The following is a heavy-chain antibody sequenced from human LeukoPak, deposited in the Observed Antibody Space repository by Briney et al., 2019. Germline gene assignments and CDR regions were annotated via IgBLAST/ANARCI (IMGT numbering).Heavy chain of an antibody. J-gene: IGHJ3*02. D-gene: IGHD3-22*01. CDR2: IYGIDSTI. CDR3: ARDPYYYDSSSYYRNAFDI. CDR1: GFTFSDYY. V-gene: IGHV3-11*01. Sequence: GGSLRLSCAASGFTFSDYYMSWIRQAPGKGLEWLSYIYGIDSTISYAASVKGRFTISRHNAKNSLYLQMNSLRAEDTAVYYCARDPYYYDSSSYYRNAFDIWPQGTVVTVPS.